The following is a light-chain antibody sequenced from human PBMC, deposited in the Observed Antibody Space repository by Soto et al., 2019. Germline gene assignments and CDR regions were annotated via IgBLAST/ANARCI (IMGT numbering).Light chain of an antibody. V-gene: IGLV2-23*01. CDR1: SSDVGSYNL. J-gene: IGLJ2*01. Sequence: QSVLTQPASVSGSPGQSITISCSGTSSDVGSYNLVSWYQHHPGNAPKLMIYEGSKRPSGVSNRFSGFNSGNTASLTISGLQAEDEADYYCCSYAGTSIVVFGGGTQLTVL. CDR2: EGS. CDR3: CSYAGTSIVV.